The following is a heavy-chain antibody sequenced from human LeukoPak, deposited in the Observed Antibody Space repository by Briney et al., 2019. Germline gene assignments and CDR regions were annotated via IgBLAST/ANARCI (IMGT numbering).Heavy chain of an antibody. CDR3: AKDLPLLWFGELSYIFDY. Sequence: GGSLRLSCAASGFSFSSYSMNWVRQPPGKGLEWVSSICTSGSYIYYADSVKGRFTISRDNTKISLYLQMNSLRAEDTALYYCAKDLPLLWFGELSYIFDYWGQGTLVTVSS. V-gene: IGHV3-21*04. J-gene: IGHJ4*02. CDR1: GFSFSSYS. CDR2: ICTSGSYI. D-gene: IGHD3-10*01.